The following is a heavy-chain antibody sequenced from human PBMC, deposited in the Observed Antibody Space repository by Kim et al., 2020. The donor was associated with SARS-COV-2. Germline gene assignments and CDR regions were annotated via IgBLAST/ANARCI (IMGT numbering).Heavy chain of an antibody. D-gene: IGHD3-16*01. CDR3: ATSVFFTGLDV. J-gene: IGHJ6*02. V-gene: IGHV3-15*01. Sequence: EYAPSVEGRFNISRDDSSATLYLEMNSLKPEDTAVYFCATSVFFTGLDVWGQGTLVTVAS.